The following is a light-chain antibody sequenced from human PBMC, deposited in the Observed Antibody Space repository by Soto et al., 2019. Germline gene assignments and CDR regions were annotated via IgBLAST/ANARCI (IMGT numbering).Light chain of an antibody. J-gene: IGKJ4*01. CDR3: FQDYDLLT. CDR1: QGIRDD. CDR2: GAS. Sequence: ATQMTQSPSSLSASVGDKVTITCRASQGIRDDLAWYQQKPGKAPQLLIYGASTLQRGVPSRFSGSGSGTDFTLTISSLQPEDFATYYCFQDYDLLTFGGGTKVEI. V-gene: IGKV1-6*01.